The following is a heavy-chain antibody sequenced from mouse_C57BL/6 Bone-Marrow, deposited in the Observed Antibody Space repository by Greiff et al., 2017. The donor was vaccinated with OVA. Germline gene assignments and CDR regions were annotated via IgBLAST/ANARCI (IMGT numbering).Heavy chain of an antibody. CDR1: GYTFTSYW. V-gene: IGHV1-59*01. J-gene: IGHJ4*01. D-gene: IGHD2-5*01. Sequence: QVQLQQPGAELVRPGTSVKLSCKASGYTFTSYWMHWVKQRPGQGLEWIGVIDPSDSYTNSNQKFKGKATLTVDTSSSTAYMQLSSLTSEDSAVYYCAKEDYSNQGWAMHYWGQGTSGTVSS. CDR3: AKEDYSNQGWAMHY. CDR2: IDPSDSYT.